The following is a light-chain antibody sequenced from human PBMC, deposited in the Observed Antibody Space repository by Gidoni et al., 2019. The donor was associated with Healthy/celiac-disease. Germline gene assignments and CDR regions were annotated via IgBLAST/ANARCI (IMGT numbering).Light chain of an antibody. J-gene: IGLJ2*01. CDR3: QAWDSSTVV. V-gene: IGLV3-1*01. CDR2: QDS. Sequence: SYELTQPPSVSVSPGPPASITCSADKLGDKYACWYQQKPGQSPVLVIYQDSKRPSGIPERFSGSNSGNTATLTISGTQAMDEADYYCQAWDSSTVVFGGGTKLTVL. CDR1: KLGDKY.